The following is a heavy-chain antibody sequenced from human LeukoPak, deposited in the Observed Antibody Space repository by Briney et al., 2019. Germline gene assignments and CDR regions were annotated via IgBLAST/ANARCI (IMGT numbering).Heavy chain of an antibody. Sequence: SETLSLTCSVSGDSISGYYWSWIRQPPGKTLEWIANIHHSGSTVYNPSLRSRVTMSVDTSKNQVSLKLSSVTAADTAMYYCAREGYDSSGYYLDYWGQGTLVTVSS. CDR2: IHHSGST. D-gene: IGHD3-22*01. CDR3: AREGYDSSGYYLDY. V-gene: IGHV4-59*01. J-gene: IGHJ4*02. CDR1: GDSISGYY.